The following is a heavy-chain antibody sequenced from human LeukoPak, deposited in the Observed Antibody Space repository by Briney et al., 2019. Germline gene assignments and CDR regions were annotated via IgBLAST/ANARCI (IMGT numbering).Heavy chain of an antibody. V-gene: IGHV4-39*01. J-gene: IGHJ5*02. Sequence: TSETLSLTCTVSGGSISSSSYYWGWIRQPPGKGLEWIGSIYYSGITYYNPSLKSRVTISVDTSKNQSSLKLSSVTAADTAVYYCARLNWNYPSGWFDPGGQGTLATVSS. CDR1: GGSISSSSYY. D-gene: IGHD1-7*01. CDR2: IYYSGIT. CDR3: ARLNWNYPSGWFDP.